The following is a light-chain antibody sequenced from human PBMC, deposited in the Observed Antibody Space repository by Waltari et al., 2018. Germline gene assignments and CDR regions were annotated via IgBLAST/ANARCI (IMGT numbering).Light chain of an antibody. CDR3: QSIDASGVYYV. V-gene: IGLV3-25*03. CDR1: ALPKQS. J-gene: IGLJ1*01. CDR2: NDK. Sequence: SYVLTQPPSLSVSPGQTARITCSGDALPKQSGLWYQQKPGQAPVMIIYNDKERPSAIPDRFSGSSSGTTVTLIISGVRAEDEADYYCQSIDASGVYYVFGGGTKLTVL.